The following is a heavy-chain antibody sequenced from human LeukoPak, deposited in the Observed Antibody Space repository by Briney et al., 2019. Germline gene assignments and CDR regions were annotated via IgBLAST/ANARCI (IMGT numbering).Heavy chain of an antibody. D-gene: IGHD6-13*01. CDR1: GFTFSSYA. CDR3: ARGLYSSSSNWFDP. J-gene: IGHJ5*02. CDR2: ISGSGGST. V-gene: IGHV3-23*01. Sequence: PGGSLRLSCAASGFTFSSYAMSWVRQAPGKGLEWVSAISGSGGSTYYADSVKGRFTISRDNSKNTLYLQMNSLRAEDTAVYYCARGLYSSSSNWFDPWGQGTLVTVSS.